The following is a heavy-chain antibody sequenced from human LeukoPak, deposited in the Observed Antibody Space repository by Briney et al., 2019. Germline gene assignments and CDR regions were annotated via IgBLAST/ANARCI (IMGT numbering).Heavy chain of an antibody. D-gene: IGHD5-18*01. V-gene: IGHV3-21*01. CDR2: ISSSSSYI. CDR3: ARDLELWLNY. J-gene: IGHJ4*02. CDR1: GFTFSSYS. Sequence: GGSLRLSCAASGFTFSSYSMNWVRQAPGKGLEWVSSISSSSSYIYYADSVKGRLTISRDNAKNSLYLQMNSLRAEDTAVYYCARDLELWLNYWGQGTLVTVSS.